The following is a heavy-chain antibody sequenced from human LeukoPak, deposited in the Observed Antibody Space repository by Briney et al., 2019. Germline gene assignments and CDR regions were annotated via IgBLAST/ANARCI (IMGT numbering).Heavy chain of an antibody. J-gene: IGHJ4*02. D-gene: IGHD3-10*01. CDR3: ARGFYGAGSHFDY. CDR1: GGSISSGDLP. Sequence: PSETLSLTCAVSGGSISSGDLPWSWIRQPPGKGLDWIGYIFHTGHTSYNPSLKSRVTISVDLSKNQRSPRLTSVTAADPAVYYCARGFYGAGSHFDYWGQGTLVTVSS. CDR2: IFHTGHT. V-gene: IGHV4-30-2*01.